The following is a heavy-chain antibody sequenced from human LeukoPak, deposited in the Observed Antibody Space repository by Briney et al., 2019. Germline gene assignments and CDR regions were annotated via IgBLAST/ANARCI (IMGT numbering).Heavy chain of an antibody. Sequence: PSETLSLTCSVSGGSISAYHWAWIRQSAGKGLEWIGRIYTSGSTDFNPSLKSRVTISVDTSKDQFSLKLASLTAADTAVYYCARGGANYMNYGWFDPWGQGTLVTVSS. D-gene: IGHD1-7*01. V-gene: IGHV4-4*07. CDR2: IYTSGST. CDR1: GGSISAYH. J-gene: IGHJ5*02. CDR3: ARGGANYMNYGWFDP.